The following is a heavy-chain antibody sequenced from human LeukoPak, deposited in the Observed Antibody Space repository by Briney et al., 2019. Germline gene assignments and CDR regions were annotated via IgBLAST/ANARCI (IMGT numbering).Heavy chain of an antibody. V-gene: IGHV4-4*07. D-gene: IGHD7-27*01. J-gene: IGHJ4*02. CDR1: GASIDTYH. CDR3: ASGADAFETSGDYFDF. Sequence: SETLSLTCTVSGASIDTYHWNWIRQPAGKGLEWIGRIYSSGSTNYNPSLKGRVTMSVETSTNQVSLKVTSVTAADTAVYYCASGADAFETSGDYFDFWGQGTLVTVSS. CDR2: IYSSGST.